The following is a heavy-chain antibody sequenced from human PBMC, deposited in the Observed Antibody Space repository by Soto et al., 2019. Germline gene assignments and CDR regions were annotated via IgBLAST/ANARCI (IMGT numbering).Heavy chain of an antibody. Sequence: QVQLVQSGAEVKNPGASVRVSCKASGFTIPSYGITWVRQAPGQGLEWMGWITASNGNTHYAQNLQGRVTMTTDTSTSTVYMELWRLNSDDTAVYYCARGSSYGSFWYFDLWGRGTLVTVSS. CDR1: GFTIPSYG. J-gene: IGHJ2*01. CDR2: ITASNGNT. CDR3: ARGSSYGSFWYFDL. V-gene: IGHV1-18*01. D-gene: IGHD3-16*01.